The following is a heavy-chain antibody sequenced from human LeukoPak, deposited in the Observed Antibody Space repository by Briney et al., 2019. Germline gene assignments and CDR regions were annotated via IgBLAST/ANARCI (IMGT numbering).Heavy chain of an antibody. D-gene: IGHD3-22*01. CDR2: ISHSGTT. J-gene: IGHJ4*02. V-gene: IGHV4-34*10. CDR3: ARDGPFTYYYDSSGPLLDY. CDR1: GGSFSDYQ. Sequence: SETLSLTCAVSGGSFSDYQWNWIRQSPGKGLEWIGEISHSGTTTYNPSLKSRVTMSVDTSKNQFSLKLSSVTAADTAVYYCARDGPFTYYYDSSGPLLDYWGRGTLVTVSS.